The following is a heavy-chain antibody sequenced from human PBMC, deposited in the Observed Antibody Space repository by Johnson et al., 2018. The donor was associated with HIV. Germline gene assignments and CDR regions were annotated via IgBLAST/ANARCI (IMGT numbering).Heavy chain of an antibody. CDR2: IKSKTDGGTT. D-gene: IGHD6-13*01. CDR1: GFTFSSYA. Sequence: VQLVESGGGLVQPGGSLRLSCAASGFTFSSYAMSWVRQAPGKGLEWVGRIKSKTDGGTTDYAAPVKGRFTFSRDASKNTLYVQMNSLRAEDTAVYYCARDLIYSGSWYDTQSALDIWGQGTMVTVSS. CDR3: ARDLIYSGSWYDTQSALDI. V-gene: IGHV3-15*01. J-gene: IGHJ3*02.